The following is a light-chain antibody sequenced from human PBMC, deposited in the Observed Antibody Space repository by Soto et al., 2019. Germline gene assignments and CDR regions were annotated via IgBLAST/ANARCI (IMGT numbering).Light chain of an antibody. V-gene: IGKV3-11*01. Sequence: EVVLTQSPATLSVSPGEGATLSCRASQSVSTYLAWYQQRPGQAPRPLIYDASNRAAGIPARFSGSGSGTDFTLTINSLEPEDFAVYYCQQRSTWPPTFGQGTKVEIK. J-gene: IGKJ2*01. CDR2: DAS. CDR1: QSVSTY. CDR3: QQRSTWPPT.